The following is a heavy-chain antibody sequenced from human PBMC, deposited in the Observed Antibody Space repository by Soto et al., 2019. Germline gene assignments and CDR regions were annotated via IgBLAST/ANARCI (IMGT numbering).Heavy chain of an antibody. Sequence: GGSLRLSCAASGFTFSSYWMHWVRQAPGKGLVWVAGIKNDGSNTSYADSVKGRFTISRDKSKNTLYLQMNSRRVEDTAVYYCARDGYSTYRFDNWGQGTLVTVSS. J-gene: IGHJ4*02. CDR3: ARDGYSTYRFDN. CDR1: GFTFSSYW. D-gene: IGHD1-26*01. CDR2: IKNDGSNT. V-gene: IGHV3-74*01.